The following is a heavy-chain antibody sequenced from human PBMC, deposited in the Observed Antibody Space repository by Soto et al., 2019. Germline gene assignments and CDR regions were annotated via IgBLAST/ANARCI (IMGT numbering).Heavy chain of an antibody. CDR1: GFTFSSYA. V-gene: IGHV3-23*01. D-gene: IGHD4-17*01. J-gene: IGHJ4*02. CDR3: AKGQDDYGDYEHFDY. Sequence: GGSLRLSCAASGFTFSSYAMSWVRQAPGKGLEWVSAISGSGGSTYYADSVKGRFTISRDNSKNTLYLQMNSLRAEDTAVYYCAKGQDDYGDYEHFDYWGPGTLVTVSS. CDR2: ISGSGGST.